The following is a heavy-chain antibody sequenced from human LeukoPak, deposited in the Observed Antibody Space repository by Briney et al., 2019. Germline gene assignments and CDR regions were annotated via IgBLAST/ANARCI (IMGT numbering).Heavy chain of an antibody. V-gene: IGHV3-23*01. CDR1: GFTFSSYA. CDR3: ATSPKMGELLLDY. Sequence: GGSLRLSCAASGFTFSSYAMSWVRQAPGKGLEWVSAISGSGGSTYYADSVKGRFTISRDNSKNTLYLQMNSLRVEDTAVYYCATSPKMGELLLDYWGQGTLVTVSS. CDR2: ISGSGGST. J-gene: IGHJ4*02. D-gene: IGHD1-26*01.